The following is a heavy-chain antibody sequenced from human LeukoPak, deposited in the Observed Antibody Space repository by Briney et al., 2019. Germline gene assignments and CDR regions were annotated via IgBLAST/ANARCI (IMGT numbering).Heavy chain of an antibody. CDR3: ARGFRLVDY. D-gene: IGHD3-9*01. Sequence: PSETLSLTCAVYGGSFSGYCWSWIRQPPGKGLEWIGEINHSGSTNYNPSLKSRVTISVDTSKNQFSLKLSSVTAADTAVYYCARGFRLVDYWGQGTLVTVSS. V-gene: IGHV4-34*01. J-gene: IGHJ4*02. CDR2: INHSGST. CDR1: GGSFSGYC.